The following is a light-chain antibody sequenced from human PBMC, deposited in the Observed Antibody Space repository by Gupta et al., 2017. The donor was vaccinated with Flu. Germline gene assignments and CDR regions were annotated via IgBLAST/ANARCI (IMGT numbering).Light chain of an antibody. V-gene: IGKV1-39*01. CDR3: QQTHKTPLT. Sequence: DIQMTHSPSSLSASVGDRVTITCRACLYIRNYLNWYQQKPGKAPKLLIFAASDVENEVPSRFSGSGSGTEFTLTISRLQPEDFATYYCQQTHKTPLTFGGGTKVE. CDR1: LYIRNY. CDR2: AAS. J-gene: IGKJ4*01.